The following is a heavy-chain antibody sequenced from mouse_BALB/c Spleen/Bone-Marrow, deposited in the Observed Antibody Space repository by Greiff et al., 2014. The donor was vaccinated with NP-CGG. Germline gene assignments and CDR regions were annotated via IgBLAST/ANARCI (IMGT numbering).Heavy chain of an antibody. Sequence: VQLQQSGGDLVKPGGSLKLSCAASGFTFSSYGMSWVRQTPDKRLEWVATISSGGSYTYYPASVKGRFTISRDKDKNTLYLQMSRLKAEATAIYYCARPCDVGAWFAYWGQGTLVTVSA. V-gene: IGHV5-6*01. D-gene: IGHD2-3*01. J-gene: IGHJ3*01. CDR3: ARPCDVGAWFAY. CDR1: GFTFSSYG. CDR2: ISSGGSYT.